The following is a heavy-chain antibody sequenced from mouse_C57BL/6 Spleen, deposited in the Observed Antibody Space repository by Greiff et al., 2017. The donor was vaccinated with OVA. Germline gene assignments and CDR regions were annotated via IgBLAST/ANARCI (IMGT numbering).Heavy chain of an antibody. CDR1: GYTFTDYE. V-gene: IGHV1-15*01. D-gene: IGHD4-1*01. Sequence: VKLMESGAELVRPGASVTLSCKASGYTFTDYEMHWVKQTPVHGLEWIGAIDPETGGTAYNQKFKGKAILTADKSSSTAYMELRSLTSEDSAVYYCTRSLTGYYFDYWGQGTTLTVSS. CDR2: IDPETGGT. J-gene: IGHJ2*01. CDR3: TRSLTGYYFDY.